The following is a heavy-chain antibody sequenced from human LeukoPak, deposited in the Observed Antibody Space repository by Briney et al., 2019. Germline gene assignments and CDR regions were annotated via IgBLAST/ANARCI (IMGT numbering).Heavy chain of an antibody. J-gene: IGHJ4*02. CDR3: AKAGRPQSVAGWIDY. Sequence: PGGSLRLSCAASGFTFNNYVMSWVRQAPGKGLEWVSAMGGGGTTYYADYVKGRCTISRDTSKNTLYLQMNSLRAEDTAIYYCAKAGRPQSVAGWIDYRGQGTLVTVSS. CDR1: GFTFNNYV. V-gene: IGHV3-23*01. D-gene: IGHD6-19*01. CDR2: MGGGGTT.